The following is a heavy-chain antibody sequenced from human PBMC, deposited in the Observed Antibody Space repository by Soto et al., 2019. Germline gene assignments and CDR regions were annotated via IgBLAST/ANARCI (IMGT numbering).Heavy chain of an antibody. CDR3: AGGVPAATARIDDI. CDR2: INPNSGDT. J-gene: IGHJ4*02. CDR1: GYMFTAYD. V-gene: IGHV1-2*02. D-gene: IGHD6-25*01. Sequence: ASVKVSCKASGYMFTAYDLHWVRQAPGQGLEWMAWINPNSGDTKRVEKFQGRVTLTWDTTITTAYMELTGLTSDDTAIYYCAGGVPAATARIDDIWGQGTLVTVSS.